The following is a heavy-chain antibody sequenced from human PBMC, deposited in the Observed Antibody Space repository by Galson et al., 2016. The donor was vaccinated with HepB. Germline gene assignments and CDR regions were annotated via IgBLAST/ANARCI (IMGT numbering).Heavy chain of an antibody. CDR3: AHRRGSGSPWAYGAFDI. J-gene: IGHJ3*02. V-gene: IGHV2-5*02. Sequence: PALVKPTQTLTLTCTFSGFSLSTTGVGVGWIRQPPGKALEWLALKYWDDDKSYNPSLKTRLIITKDTSKNQVVLTMTNMDPVDTATYYCAHRRGSGSPWAYGAFDIWGQGTMVTVSS. D-gene: IGHD1-26*01. CDR1: GFSLSTTGVG. CDR2: KYWDDDK.